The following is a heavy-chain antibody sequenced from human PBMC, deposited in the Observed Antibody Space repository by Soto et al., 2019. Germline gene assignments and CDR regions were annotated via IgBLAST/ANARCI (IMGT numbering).Heavy chain of an antibody. V-gene: IGHV1-69*01. D-gene: IGHD2-2*01. Sequence: QVQLVQSGAEVKKPGSSVKVSCKASGGTFSSYAISWVRQAPVQGLEWMGGIIPIFATANYAQKFQGRVTITADESTSTAYMELSSLRSEDTSVYYCARGYCSSNSCYDDYYYYGMDVWGQGTTDTVSS. CDR3: ARGYCSSNSCYDDYYYYGMDV. CDR1: GGTFSSYA. CDR2: IIPIFATA. J-gene: IGHJ6*02.